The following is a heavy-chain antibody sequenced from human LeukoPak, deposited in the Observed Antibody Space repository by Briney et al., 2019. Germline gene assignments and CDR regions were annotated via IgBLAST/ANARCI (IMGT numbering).Heavy chain of an antibody. D-gene: IGHD6-19*01. CDR2: IFTSGNT. Sequence: PSETLSPTCTVSGGSISSYYWSWIRQPAGKGLEWIGRIFTSGNTNYNPSLKSRVTISVDKSKNQFSLKLTSVTAADTAVYYCAREASGWFGGFGYWGQGTLVTVSS. V-gene: IGHV4-4*07. CDR1: GGSISSYY. CDR3: AREASGWFGGFGY. J-gene: IGHJ4*02.